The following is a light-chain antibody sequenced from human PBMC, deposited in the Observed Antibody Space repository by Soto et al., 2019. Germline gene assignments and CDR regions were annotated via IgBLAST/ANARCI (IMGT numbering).Light chain of an antibody. CDR3: QQYGSSPWT. CDR1: QSVSSSY. Sequence: EIVLTQSPGTLSLSPGERDTLSCRASQSVSSSYLAWYQQKPGQAPRPLIYGASSRAIGIPDRFSGSGSGTDFTLTISRLEPEDFAVYYCQQYGSSPWTFGQGTKGEIK. J-gene: IGKJ1*01. CDR2: GAS. V-gene: IGKV3-20*01.